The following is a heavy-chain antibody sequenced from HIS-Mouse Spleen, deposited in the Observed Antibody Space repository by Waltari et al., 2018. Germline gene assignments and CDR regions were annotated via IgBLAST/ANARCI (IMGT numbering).Heavy chain of an antibody. CDR2: ISYDVSNK. CDR1: GFTFSSYG. V-gene: IGHV3-30*18. J-gene: IGHJ4*02. CDR3: AKASSGWLDY. D-gene: IGHD6-19*01. Sequence: QVQLVESGGGVGQPGRSLRLSCAAAGFTFSSYGMHWGRQAPGQGLEWVAVISYDVSNKYYADSVKGRFTISSDNSKNTLYLQMNSLRAEDTAVYYCAKASSGWLDYWGQGTLVTVSS.